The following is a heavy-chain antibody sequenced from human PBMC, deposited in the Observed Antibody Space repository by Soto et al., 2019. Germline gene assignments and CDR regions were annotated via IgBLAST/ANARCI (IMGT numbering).Heavy chain of an antibody. V-gene: IGHV3-30*18. D-gene: IGHD3-10*01. J-gene: IGHJ4*02. Sequence: QVQLVESGGGVVQPGRSLRLSCAASGFTFSSYGMHWVRQAPGKGLEWVAVISYDGSNKYYADSVKGRFTISRDNSKNTLYLQMNSLRAEDTAVYYCAKDGRGSGDYWGQGTLVTVSS. CDR3: AKDGRGSGDY. CDR1: GFTFSSYG. CDR2: ISYDGSNK.